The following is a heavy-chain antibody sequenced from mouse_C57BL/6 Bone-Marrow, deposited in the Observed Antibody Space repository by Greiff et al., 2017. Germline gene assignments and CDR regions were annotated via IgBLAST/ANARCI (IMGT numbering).Heavy chain of an antibody. Sequence: EVQLQQSGPELVKPGASVKISCKASGYTFTDYYMNWVKQSHGKSLEWIGDINPNNGGTSYNQKFKGKATLTVDKSSSTAYMELRSLTSEDSAVYYGARPVYSNPYYYAMDYWGQGTSVTVSS. J-gene: IGHJ4*01. V-gene: IGHV1-26*01. CDR3: ARPVYSNPYYYAMDY. CDR1: GYTFTDYY. D-gene: IGHD2-5*01. CDR2: INPNNGGT.